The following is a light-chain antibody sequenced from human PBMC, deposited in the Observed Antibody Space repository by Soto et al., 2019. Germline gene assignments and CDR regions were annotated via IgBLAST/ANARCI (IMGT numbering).Light chain of an antibody. J-gene: IGLJ3*02. CDR3: SSYAGSNNWV. CDR1: SSDVGDYIY. V-gene: IGLV2-8*01. CDR2: EVS. Sequence: QSALTQPPSASGSPGQSVTISCTGTSSDVGDYIYVSWYQQHPGKAPKLMIYEVSKRPSGVPDRFSGSKSGNTASLTVSGLQAEDEADYYCSSYAGSNNWVFGGGTKVTVL.